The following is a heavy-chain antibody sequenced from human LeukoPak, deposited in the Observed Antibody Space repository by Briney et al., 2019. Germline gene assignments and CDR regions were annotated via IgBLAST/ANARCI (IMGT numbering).Heavy chain of an antibody. CDR2: VSGSGGSA. Sequence: GGSLRLSCAASGFTFSSSAMSWVRQAPGKGLEWVSAVSGSGGSAFYADSVKGRFTISRDNSKNTLYLQMNSLSAEDTAVYYCAFHRTVMTNRPLDYWGQGTLVTVSS. CDR3: AFHRTVMTNRPLDY. J-gene: IGHJ4*02. D-gene: IGHD4-17*01. CDR1: GFTFSSSA. V-gene: IGHV3-23*01.